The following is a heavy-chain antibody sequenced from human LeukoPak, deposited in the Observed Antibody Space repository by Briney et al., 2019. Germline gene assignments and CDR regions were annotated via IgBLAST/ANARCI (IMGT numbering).Heavy chain of an antibody. CDR3: GYSSAEGDFDY. J-gene: IGHJ4*02. V-gene: IGHV1-69*13. Sequence: SVKVSCKASGGTFSSYAISWVRQAPGQGLEWMRGIIPIFGTANYAQKFQGRVTITADESTSTAYMELSTLRSEDTAVYYCGYSSAEGDFDYWGQGTLVTASS. CDR1: GGTFSSYA. D-gene: IGHD6-19*01. CDR2: IIPIFGTA.